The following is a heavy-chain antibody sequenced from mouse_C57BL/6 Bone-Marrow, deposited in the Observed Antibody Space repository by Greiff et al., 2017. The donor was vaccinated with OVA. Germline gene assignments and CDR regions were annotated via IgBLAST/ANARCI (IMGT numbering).Heavy chain of an antibody. CDR2: ISDGGSYT. D-gene: IGHD1-1*01. CDR1: GFTFSSYA. Sequence: DVMLVESGGGLVKPGGSLKLSCAASGFTFSSYAMSWVRQTPEKRLEWVATISDGGSYTYYPDNVKGRFTISRDNAKNNLYLQMSHLKSEDTAMYYCARDGYYGSSLYAMDYWGQGTSVTVSS. CDR3: ARDGYYGSSLYAMDY. J-gene: IGHJ4*01. V-gene: IGHV5-4*01.